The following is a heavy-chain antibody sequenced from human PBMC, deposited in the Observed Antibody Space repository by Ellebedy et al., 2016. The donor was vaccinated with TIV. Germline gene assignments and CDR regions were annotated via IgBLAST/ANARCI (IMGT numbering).Heavy chain of an antibody. CDR1: GFTFSSYA. V-gene: IGHV3-23*01. Sequence: GESLKISCAASGFTFSSYAMGWVRQAPGKGLEWVSAFRGSGGSTYYADSVKGRFTISRDNSKNTLYLQMNSLRAEDTAVYYCAKDHVVATIIPYYYYGMDVWGQGTTVTVSS. CDR2: FRGSGGST. J-gene: IGHJ6*02. CDR3: AKDHVVATIIPYYYYGMDV. D-gene: IGHD5-12*01.